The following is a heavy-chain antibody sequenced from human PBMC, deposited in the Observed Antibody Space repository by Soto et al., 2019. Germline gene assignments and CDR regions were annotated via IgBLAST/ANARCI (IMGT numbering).Heavy chain of an antibody. V-gene: IGHV4-39*01. D-gene: IGHD5-18*01. CDR2: IYYSGST. CDR3: ARHSDTAMVTVHY. CDR1: GGSISSSSYY. Sequence: QLQLQESGPGLVKPSETLSLTCTVSGGSISSSSYYWGWIRQPPGKGLEWIGSIYYSGSTYYNPSLKSRVTISVDTSKNQFSLKLSPVTAADTAVYYCARHSDTAMVTVHYWGQGTLVTVSS. J-gene: IGHJ4*02.